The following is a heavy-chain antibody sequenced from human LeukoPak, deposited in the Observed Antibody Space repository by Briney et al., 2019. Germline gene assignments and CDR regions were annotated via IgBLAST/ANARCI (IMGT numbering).Heavy chain of an antibody. V-gene: IGHV3-21*01. CDR3: ARDGGIGLDY. CDR2: ISSSSSYI. J-gene: IGHJ4*02. D-gene: IGHD2-21*01. Sequence: GVLRLSCAASGFTFSSYSMNWVRQAPGKGLEWVSSISSSSSYIYYADSVKGRFTISRDNAKNSLYLQMNSLRAEDSAMYYCARDGGIGLDYWGQGTLVTVSS. CDR1: GFTFSSYS.